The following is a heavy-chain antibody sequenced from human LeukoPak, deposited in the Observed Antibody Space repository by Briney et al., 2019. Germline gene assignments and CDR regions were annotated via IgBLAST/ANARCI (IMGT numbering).Heavy chain of an antibody. CDR3: VKGEDYCSRGSCFSPLTN. V-gene: IGHV3-43D*03. CDR2: IVWDGGNI. J-gene: IGHJ4*02. D-gene: IGHD2-15*01. CDR1: GFTFDDYA. Sequence: QPGGSLRLSGTASGFTFDDYAMHWVRQPPGKGLEWVSLIVWDGGNIYYADSVKGRFTVSRDNSKNSLYLQMNSLTTEDTALYYCVKGEDYCSRGSCFSPLTNWGQGTLVTVSS.